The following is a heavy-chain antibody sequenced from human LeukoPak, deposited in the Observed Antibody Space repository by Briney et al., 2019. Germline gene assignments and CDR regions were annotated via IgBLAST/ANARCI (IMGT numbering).Heavy chain of an antibody. V-gene: IGHV3-7*01. CDR2: MNQGGSEG. J-gene: IGHJ4*02. CDR1: GFTFDNFW. Sequence: GGSLRLSCAASGFTFDNFWMNWVRQAPGKGLEWVASMNQGGSEGYYLDSVKGRFTISRDNAKNSVYLQMNSLRADDTAVYYCARDHPVAGLLFDCWGQGTLVTVSS. CDR3: ARDHPVAGLLFDC. D-gene: IGHD6-19*01.